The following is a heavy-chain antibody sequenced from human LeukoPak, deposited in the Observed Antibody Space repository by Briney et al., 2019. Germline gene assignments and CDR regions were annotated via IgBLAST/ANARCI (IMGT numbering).Heavy chain of an antibody. CDR1: GGTFSSYA. CDR3: AGIGGSSWYDPWYFDY. D-gene: IGHD6-13*01. V-gene: IGHV1-69*01. Sequence: GSSVKVSCKASGGTFSSYAISWVRQAPGQGLEWMGGIIPIFGTANYAQKFQGRVTITADESTSTAYMELSSLRPEDTAVYYCAGIGGSSWYDPWYFDYWGQGTLVTVSS. CDR2: IIPIFGTA. J-gene: IGHJ4*02.